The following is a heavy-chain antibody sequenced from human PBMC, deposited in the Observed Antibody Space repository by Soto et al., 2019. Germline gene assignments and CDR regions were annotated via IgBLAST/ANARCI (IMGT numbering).Heavy chain of an antibody. J-gene: IGHJ1*01. V-gene: IGHV1-8*01. CDR3: ARAAVAAPNPGYFLH. D-gene: IGHD6-19*01. Sequence: ASVKVSCKASGYTFTSYDIKWVRQATGQGLELMGWMKPNSGNTGYAQKFQGRLTMTRNTSISTAYLELSSLRSEDTAVYYCARAAVAAPNPGYFLHWGQGTPVTVYS. CDR2: MKPNSGNT. CDR1: GYTFTSYD.